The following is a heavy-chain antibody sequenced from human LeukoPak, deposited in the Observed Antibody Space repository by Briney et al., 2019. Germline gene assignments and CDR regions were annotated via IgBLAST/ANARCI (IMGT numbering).Heavy chain of an antibody. Sequence: PGGSLRLSCAASGFTFSSYGIHWVRQAPGKGLEWVAVISYAGSNKYYADSVKGRFTISRDNSKNTLYLQMNSLRAEDTAVYYCAREYNSLDYWGQGTLVTVST. CDR2: ISYAGSNK. D-gene: IGHD1-14*01. CDR3: AREYNSLDY. CDR1: GFTFSSYG. V-gene: IGHV3-30*03. J-gene: IGHJ4*02.